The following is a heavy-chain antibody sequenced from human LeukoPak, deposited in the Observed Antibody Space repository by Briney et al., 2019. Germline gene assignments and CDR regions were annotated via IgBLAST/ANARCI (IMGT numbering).Heavy chain of an antibody. CDR1: GFTFSSYG. V-gene: IGHV3-21*01. CDR2: ISSSSGFI. D-gene: IGHD6-19*01. J-gene: IGHJ4*02. CDR3: ARSGGSGWYSDY. Sequence: GGSLRLSCAASGFTFSSYGMNWVRQAPGKGLEWVSSISSSSGFIFYADSVKGRFTISRDNAKNSLHLQMNSLRAEDTAVYYCARSGGSGWYSDYWGQGTLVTVSS.